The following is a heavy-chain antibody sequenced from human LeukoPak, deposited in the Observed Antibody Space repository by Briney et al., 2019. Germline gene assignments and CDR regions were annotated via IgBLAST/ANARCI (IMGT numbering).Heavy chain of an antibody. J-gene: IGHJ4*02. V-gene: IGHV3-23*01. CDR2: ISGSGGST. Sequence: GGSLRLSCAASGFTFSSYSMSWVRQAPGKGLEWVSAISGSGGSTYYADSVKGRFTISRDNSKNTLYLQMNSLRAEDTAVYYCAKVGSLVPIFDYWGQGTLVTVSS. CDR3: AKVGSLVPIFDY. D-gene: IGHD1-26*01. CDR1: GFTFSSYS.